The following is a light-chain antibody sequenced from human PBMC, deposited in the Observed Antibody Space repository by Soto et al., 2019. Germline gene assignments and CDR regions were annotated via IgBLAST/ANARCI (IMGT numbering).Light chain of an antibody. V-gene: IGKV3-15*01. Sequence: EVVKTKYPATLSVSPGERATLSCRASQSVSSNLAWYQQKPGQAPRLLIYGASTRATGIPARFSGSGSGTEFTLNLSSMQAEDFAVYYCKQYNNWPPLTFGQGTKVEIK. J-gene: IGKJ1*01. CDR1: QSVSSN. CDR2: GAS. CDR3: KQYNNWPPLT.